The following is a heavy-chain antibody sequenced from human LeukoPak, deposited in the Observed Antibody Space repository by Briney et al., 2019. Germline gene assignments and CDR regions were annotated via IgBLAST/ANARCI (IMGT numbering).Heavy chain of an antibody. CDR3: ARDLSPSGFWSGYDFDY. D-gene: IGHD3-3*01. Sequence: GASVTVSCKASGYTFTSYYMHWVRQAPGQGLEWMGIINPSGGSTSYAQKFQGRVTMTRDTSTSTVYMELSSLRSEDTAVYYCARDLSPSGFWSGYDFDYWGQGTLVTVSS. V-gene: IGHV1-46*01. J-gene: IGHJ4*02. CDR1: GYTFTSYY. CDR2: INPSGGST.